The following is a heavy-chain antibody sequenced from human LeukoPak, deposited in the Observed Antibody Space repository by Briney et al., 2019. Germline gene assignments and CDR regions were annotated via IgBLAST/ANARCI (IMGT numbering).Heavy chain of an antibody. J-gene: IGHJ4*02. V-gene: IGHV1-18*04. CDR2: ISAYNGNT. D-gene: IGHD6-13*01. Sequence: ASVKVPCKASGYTFTSYGISWVRQAPGQGLEWMGWISAYNGNTNYAQKLQGRVTMTTDTSTSTAYMELRSLRSDDTAVYYCASFGGYSSSWRDFDYWGQGTLVTVSS. CDR3: ASFGGYSSSWRDFDY. CDR1: GYTFTSYG.